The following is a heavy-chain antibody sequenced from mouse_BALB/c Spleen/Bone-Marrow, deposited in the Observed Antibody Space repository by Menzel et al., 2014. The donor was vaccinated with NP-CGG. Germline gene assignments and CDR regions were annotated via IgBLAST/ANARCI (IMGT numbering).Heavy chain of an antibody. CDR2: IRNKSNGYTT. CDR3: ARDYYGNIYAMDY. Sequence: DVKLVESGGGLVRPGGSLRLSCATSGFTFTDYYMSWVRQPPGKALEWLGSIRNKSNGYTTEYSASVKGRFTISRDNSQSILYLQMNTLRAEDSATYYCARDYYGNIYAMDYWGQGTSVTVSS. D-gene: IGHD1-1*01. V-gene: IGHV7-3*02. CDR1: GFTFTDYY. J-gene: IGHJ4*01.